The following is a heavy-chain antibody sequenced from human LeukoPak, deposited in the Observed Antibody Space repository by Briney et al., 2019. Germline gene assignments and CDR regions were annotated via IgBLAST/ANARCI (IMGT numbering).Heavy chain of an antibody. Sequence: GSLRLSCAASGFTFSTYAMTWVRQAPGKGLEWVSLISGTGGSTYYADSVKGRFTISRDNSKDTLYLQMSSLRAEDTAIYYCAKNGDRGAFCTGGTCYPYFYYYMDVWGKGTTVTI. CDR3: AKNGDRGAFCTGGTCYPYFYYYMDV. V-gene: IGHV3-23*01. J-gene: IGHJ6*03. CDR2: ISGTGGST. CDR1: GFTFSTYA. D-gene: IGHD2-15*01.